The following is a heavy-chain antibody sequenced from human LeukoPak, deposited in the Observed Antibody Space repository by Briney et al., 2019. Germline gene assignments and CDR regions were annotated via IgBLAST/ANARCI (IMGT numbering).Heavy chain of an antibody. CDR2: ISYDGSNK. CDR1: GFTFSSYA. CDR3: ARGLEYYDSSGYYPSYFDY. V-gene: IGHV3-30-3*01. Sequence: GGSLRLSCAASGFTFSSYAMHWVRQAPGKGLEWVAVISYDGSNKYYADSVKGRFTISRDNSKNTLYLQMNSLRAEDTAVYYCARGLEYYDSSGYYPSYFDYWGQGTLVTVSS. D-gene: IGHD3-22*01. J-gene: IGHJ4*02.